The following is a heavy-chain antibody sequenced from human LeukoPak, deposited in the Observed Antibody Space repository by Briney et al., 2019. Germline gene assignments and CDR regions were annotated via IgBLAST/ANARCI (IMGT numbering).Heavy chain of an antibody. CDR3: ARDYRPWQWLAMFDY. V-gene: IGHV3-30-3*01. Sequence: PGGSLRLSCAASGFTFSSYAMHWVRQAPGKGLEWVAVISYDGSNKYYADSVKGRFTISRDNSKNTLYLQMNSLRAEDTAVYYCARDYRPWQWLAMFDYWGQGTLVTVSS. D-gene: IGHD6-19*01. CDR1: GFTFSSYA. J-gene: IGHJ4*02. CDR2: ISYDGSNK.